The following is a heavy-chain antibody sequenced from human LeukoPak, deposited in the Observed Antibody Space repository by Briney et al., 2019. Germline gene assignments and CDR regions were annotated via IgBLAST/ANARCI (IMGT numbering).Heavy chain of an antibody. Sequence: PGGSLRLSCAASGFTSSRYDLSWVRQAPGKGLECVSTIKGRSTISRDNSKNTLYLQMNNLRAEDTAVYYCARGAYCSSTSCLTWGQGTLVTVSS. CDR1: GFTSSRYD. V-gene: IGHV3-23*01. CDR2: I. J-gene: IGHJ5*02. CDR3: ARGAYCSSTSCLT. D-gene: IGHD2-2*01.